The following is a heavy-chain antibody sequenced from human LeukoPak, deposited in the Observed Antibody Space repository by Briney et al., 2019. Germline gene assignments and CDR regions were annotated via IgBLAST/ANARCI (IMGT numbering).Heavy chain of an antibody. V-gene: IGHV3-74*01. Sequence: GGSLRLSCAASGFTFNTAWMHWVRQAPGEGLVWVSRIYSDGSDKSYADSVKGRFTISRDNAKNSLYLQMNSLRAEDTAVYYCARGYGGTRGGAFDIWGQGTMVTVSS. J-gene: IGHJ3*02. D-gene: IGHD4-23*01. CDR2: IYSDGSDK. CDR1: GFTFNTAW. CDR3: ARGYGGTRGGAFDI.